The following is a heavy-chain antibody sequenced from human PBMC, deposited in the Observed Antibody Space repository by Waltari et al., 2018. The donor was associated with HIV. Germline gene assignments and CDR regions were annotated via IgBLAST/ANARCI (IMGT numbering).Heavy chain of an antibody. CDR1: GFTFDAYG. D-gene: IGHD3-9*01. J-gene: IGHJ3*02. Sequence: VQLLESGGSWVQPGGSLSLSCLGSGFTFDAYGLDWVRQAPGKGLEWMAGITGSGGKKFNAESMKDRFTISRDNIRNTLYLHMKGLRAGDAAVYYCVREGIRVSEFDEFDIWG. CDR3: VREGIRVSEFDEFDI. V-gene: IGHV3-23*01. CDR2: ITGSGGKK.